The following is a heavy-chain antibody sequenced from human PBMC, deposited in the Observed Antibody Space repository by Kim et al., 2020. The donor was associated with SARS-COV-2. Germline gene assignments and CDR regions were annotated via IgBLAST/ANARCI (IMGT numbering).Heavy chain of an antibody. D-gene: IGHD3-16*01. Sequence: TYYNPSLKSRVTISVDTSKNQFSLKLSSVTAADTAVYYCARFLGGYYFDYWGQGTLVTVSS. CDR2: T. CDR3: ARFLGGYYFDY. J-gene: IGHJ4*02. V-gene: IGHV4-39*01.